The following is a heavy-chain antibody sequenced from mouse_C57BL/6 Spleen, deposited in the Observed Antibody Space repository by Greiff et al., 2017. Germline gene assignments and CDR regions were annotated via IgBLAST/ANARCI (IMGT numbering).Heavy chain of an antibody. D-gene: IGHD2-4*01. V-gene: IGHV1-81*01. CDR3: ARRDYDYDVFAY. CDR2: IYPRSGNT. J-gene: IGHJ3*01. CDR1: GYTFTSYG. Sequence: VQLQQSGAELARPGASVKLSCKASGYTFTSYGISWVKQRPGQGLEWIGEIYPRSGNTYYNEKFKGKATLTADKSSSTAYMELRSLTSEDSAVYFCARRDYDYDVFAYWGQGTLVTVSA.